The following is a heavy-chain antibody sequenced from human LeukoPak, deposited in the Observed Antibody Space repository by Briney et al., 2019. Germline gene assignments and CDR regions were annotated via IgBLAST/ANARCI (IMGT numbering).Heavy chain of an antibody. V-gene: IGHV3-23*01. CDR2: ISGSGGST. CDR1: GFTFSSYA. CDR3: AKVCITIFGVVDPIDY. D-gene: IGHD3-3*01. Sequence: GGSLRLTCAASGFTFSSYAMSWVRQAPGKGLKWVSAISGSGGSTYYADSVKGRFTISRDNSKNTLYLQMNSLRAEDTAVYYCAKVCITIFGVVDPIDYWGQGTLVTVSS. J-gene: IGHJ4*02.